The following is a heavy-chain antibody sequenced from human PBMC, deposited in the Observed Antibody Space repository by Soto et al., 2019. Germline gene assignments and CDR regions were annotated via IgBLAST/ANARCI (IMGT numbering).Heavy chain of an antibody. D-gene: IGHD2-2*01. CDR3: ARLPDY. V-gene: IGHV4-30-2*01. Sequence: QLQLQESGSGLVKPSQTLSLTCAVSGGSISSGGYSWSWIRQPPGKGLEWIGYMYHSGSTYYNPALTSHTTISIDRSKTQFSRKLSPVTAADTAVYYCARLPDYSRQGMLVTVSS. CDR2: MYHSGST. J-gene: IGHJ4*02. CDR1: GGSISSGGYS.